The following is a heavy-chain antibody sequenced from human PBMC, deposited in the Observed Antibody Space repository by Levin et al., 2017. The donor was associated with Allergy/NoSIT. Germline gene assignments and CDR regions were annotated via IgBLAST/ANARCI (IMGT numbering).Heavy chain of an antibody. Sequence: GGSLRLSCAASGFTFSSYAMSWVRQAPGKGLEWVSVINTSGAGTYYADSVKGRFTISRDNSKNTLYLQMNTLRAEDTAVYYCAISSGWFRPTGAFDYWGQGTLVTVAS. CDR2: INTSGAGT. D-gene: IGHD6-19*01. V-gene: IGHV3-23*01. CDR1: GFTFSSYA. CDR3: AISSGWFRPTGAFDY. J-gene: IGHJ4*02.